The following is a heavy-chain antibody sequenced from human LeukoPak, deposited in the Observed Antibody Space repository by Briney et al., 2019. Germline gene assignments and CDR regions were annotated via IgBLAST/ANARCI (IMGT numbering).Heavy chain of an antibody. V-gene: IGHV4-38-2*02. CDR2: IYHSGST. D-gene: IGHD3-3*01. Sequence: SETLSLTCTVSGYSISSGYYWGWIRQPPGKGLEWIGSIYHSGSTYYNPSLKSRVTISVDTSKNQFSLKLSSVTAADTAVYYCARTGSYDFWGGYSNWFDPWGQGTLVTVSS. CDR3: ARTGSYDFWGGYSNWFDP. CDR1: GYSISSGYY. J-gene: IGHJ5*02.